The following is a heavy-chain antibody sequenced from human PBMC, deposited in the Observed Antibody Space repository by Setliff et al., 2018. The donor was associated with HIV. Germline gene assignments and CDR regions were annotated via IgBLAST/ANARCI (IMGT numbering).Heavy chain of an antibody. CDR1: GGSFSGYY. Sequence: SETLSLTCAVYGGSFSGYYWTWIRQPPGKGLEWIGEINHSGSPKYNPSLKSRVTVSVDTSKNQFSLKLSSVTAADTAIYYCARAKNTYYYDSSGYYLRTAYYFDYWGQGNLVTVSS. D-gene: IGHD3-22*01. V-gene: IGHV4-34*01. J-gene: IGHJ4*02. CDR3: ARAKNTYYYDSSGYYLRTAYYFDY. CDR2: INHSGSP.